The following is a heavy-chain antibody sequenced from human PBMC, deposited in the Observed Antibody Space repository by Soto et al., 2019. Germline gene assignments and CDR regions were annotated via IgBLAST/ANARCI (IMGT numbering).Heavy chain of an antibody. Sequence: GGSLRLSCAASGFTFSSYAMHWVRQAPGKGLEWVAVISYDGSNKYYADSVKGRFTISRDSSKNTLYLQMNSLRAEDTAVYYCARDLYSSGWYEFDYWGQGTLVTVSS. V-gene: IGHV3-30-3*01. CDR3: ARDLYSSGWYEFDY. D-gene: IGHD6-19*01. J-gene: IGHJ4*02. CDR2: ISYDGSNK. CDR1: GFTFSSYA.